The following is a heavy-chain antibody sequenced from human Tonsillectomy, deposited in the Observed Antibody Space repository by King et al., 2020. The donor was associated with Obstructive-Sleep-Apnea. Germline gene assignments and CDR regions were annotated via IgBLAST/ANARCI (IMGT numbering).Heavy chain of an antibody. J-gene: IGHJ2*01. CDR3: ARNAVAGNRGPLDWYFDL. D-gene: IGHD6-19*01. CDR1: EFIFTNYY. V-gene: IGHV1-2*02. CDR2: INLNSGAT. Sequence: QLVQSGAEVKKPGASVKVSCKASEFIFTNYYMHWVRQAPGQGLEWMGWINLNSGATNYIQKFQGRVTKTRDTAISTAYIELSRLRSDDTAVYYCARNAVAGNRGPLDWYFDLWGRGTLVTVSS.